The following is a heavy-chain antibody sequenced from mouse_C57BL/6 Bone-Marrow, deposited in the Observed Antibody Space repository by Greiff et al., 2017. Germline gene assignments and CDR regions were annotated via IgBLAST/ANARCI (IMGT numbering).Heavy chain of an antibody. CDR2: IYPRSGNT. V-gene: IGHV1-81*01. D-gene: IGHD1-1*01. Sequence: QVQLKQSGAELARPGASVKLSCKASGYTFTSYGISWVKQRTGQGLEWIGEIYPRSGNTYYNEKFKGKATLTADKSSSTAYMELRSLTSEDSAVYFCARMELYYYGSSFYWYFDVWGTGTTVTVSS. CDR1: GYTFTSYG. J-gene: IGHJ1*03. CDR3: ARMELYYYGSSFYWYFDV.